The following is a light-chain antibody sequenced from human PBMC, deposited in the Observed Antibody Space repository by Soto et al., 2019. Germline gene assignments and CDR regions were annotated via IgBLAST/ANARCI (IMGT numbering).Light chain of an antibody. Sequence: EIVLRQSPGTLSLSPGERATLSCRASQSVGSTYLAWYQQKPGQAPRLLIFGASSRATGVPDRFSGSGSGTDFTLTISRLEPEDFAVYYCQQYGSSPLTFGGGTKV. V-gene: IGKV3-20*01. J-gene: IGKJ4*01. CDR2: GAS. CDR3: QQYGSSPLT. CDR1: QSVGSTY.